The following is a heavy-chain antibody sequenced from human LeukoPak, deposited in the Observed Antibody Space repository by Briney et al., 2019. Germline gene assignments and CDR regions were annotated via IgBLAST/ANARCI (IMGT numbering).Heavy chain of an antibody. V-gene: IGHV3-48*01. J-gene: IGHJ4*02. D-gene: IGHD3-3*01. CDR3: ARDLDYDFGSGNGGYFDY. CDR2: ISSSSSTI. CDR1: GFTFSSYS. Sequence: GSLRLSCAASGFTFSSYSMNWVRQAPGKGLEWVSYISSSSSTIYYADSVKGRFTISRDNAKNSLYLQMNSLRAEDTAVYYCARDLDYDFGSGNGGYFDYWGQGTLVTVSS.